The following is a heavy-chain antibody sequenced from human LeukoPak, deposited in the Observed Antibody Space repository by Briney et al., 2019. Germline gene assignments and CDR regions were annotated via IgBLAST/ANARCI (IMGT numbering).Heavy chain of an antibody. Sequence: GGSLRLSCTASGFTFSDYYMSWLRQAPGKGREGVSYLSSNGSTIYYAAYLTGRFTSSSDNAKNSLYLQMNSLRAEDTAVYYCARVGGRGYSGYDPEFDYWGEGTLVTVSS. V-gene: IGHV3-11*01. J-gene: IGHJ4*02. D-gene: IGHD5-12*01. CDR3: ARVGGRGYSGYDPEFDY. CDR2: LSSNGSTI. CDR1: GFTFSDYY.